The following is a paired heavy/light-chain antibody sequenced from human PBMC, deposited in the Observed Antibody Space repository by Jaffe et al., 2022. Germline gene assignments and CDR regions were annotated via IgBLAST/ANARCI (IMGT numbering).Light chain of an antibody. CDR2: VGTGGIVG. CDR3: GTDHGSESNFLVV. Sequence: QPVLTQPPSASASLGASVTLTCTLSSGYSNYKVDWYQQRPGKGPRFVMRVGTGGIVGSKGDGIPDRFSVLGSGLNRYLTIKNIQEEDESDYHCGTDHGSESNFLVVFGGGTKLTVL. CDR1: SGYSNYK. J-gene: IGLJ2*01. V-gene: IGLV9-49*01.
Heavy chain of an antibody. CDR1: GYTFTNYF. Sequence: QVQLVQSGAEVKKPGASVKVSCKASGYTFTNYFIHFVRQAPGQGFEWMGVINPSSGGTDYVQKLQGRVTMTRDTSTSTVHMDLSSLRSEDTAVYYCARAPIYDNTINWFDPWGQGTLVTVSS. D-gene: IGHD3-16*01. V-gene: IGHV1-46*01. J-gene: IGHJ5*02. CDR3: ARAPIYDNTINWFDP. CDR2: INPSSGGT.